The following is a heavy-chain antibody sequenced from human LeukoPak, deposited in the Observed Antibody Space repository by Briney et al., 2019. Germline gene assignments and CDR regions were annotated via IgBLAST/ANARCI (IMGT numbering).Heavy chain of an antibody. CDR3: VRTIGQYDY. J-gene: IGHJ4*02. Sequence: PGGSLRLSCSASGFTFSSYALHWVRQAPGKGLEYVSAISTTGGNTYYADSVRDRFTISRYNSKNTLYLQMSSLRAEDTAVYYCVRTIGQYDYWGQGTLVTVSS. CDR1: GFTFSSYA. V-gene: IGHV3-64D*09. CDR2: ISTTGGNT. D-gene: IGHD1/OR15-1a*01.